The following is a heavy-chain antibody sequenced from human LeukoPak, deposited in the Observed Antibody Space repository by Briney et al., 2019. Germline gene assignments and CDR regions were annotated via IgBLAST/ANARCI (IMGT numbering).Heavy chain of an antibody. CDR3: ARLSLEKDIVVLPAALDY. CDR1: GFTFSSYA. Sequence: GGSLRLSCAASGFTFSSYAMHWVRQAPGKGLEWVSSISSSSSYIYYADSVKGRFTISRDNAKNSLYLQMNSLRAEDTAVYYCARLSLEKDIVVLPAALDYWGQGTLVTVSS. V-gene: IGHV3-21*01. D-gene: IGHD2-2*01. CDR2: ISSSSSYI. J-gene: IGHJ4*02.